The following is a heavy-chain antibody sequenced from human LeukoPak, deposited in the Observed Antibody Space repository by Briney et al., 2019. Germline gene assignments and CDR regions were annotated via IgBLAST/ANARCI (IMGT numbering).Heavy chain of an antibody. Sequence: GGSLRLSCAASGFTFSSYEMNWVRQAPGKGLEWVSYISSSGSTIYYADSVKGRFTISRDNAKNSLYLQMNSLRAEDTAVYYCARDPGDDYVWGSYRYTDYFDYWGQGTLVTVSS. CDR3: ARDPGDDYVWGSYRYTDYFDY. CDR2: ISSSGSTI. V-gene: IGHV3-48*03. D-gene: IGHD3-16*02. CDR1: GFTFSSYE. J-gene: IGHJ4*02.